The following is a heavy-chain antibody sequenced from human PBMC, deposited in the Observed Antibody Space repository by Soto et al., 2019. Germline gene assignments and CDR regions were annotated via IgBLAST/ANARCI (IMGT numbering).Heavy chain of an antibody. V-gene: IGHV1-69*13. CDR1: GGTFSSYA. CDR2: IIPIFGTA. J-gene: IGHJ6*01. Sequence: SVKVSCKASGGTFSSYAIGWVRQAPGQGLEWMGGIIPIFGTANYAQKFQGRVTITADESTSTAYMELSSLRSEDTAVYYCARSMVRGVXXXXYXGMDVXXXGTTV. D-gene: IGHD3-10*01. CDR3: ARSMVRGVXXXXYXGMDV.